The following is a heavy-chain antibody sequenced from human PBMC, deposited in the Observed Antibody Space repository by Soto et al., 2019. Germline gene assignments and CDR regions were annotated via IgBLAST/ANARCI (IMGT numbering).Heavy chain of an antibody. D-gene: IGHD1-1*01. J-gene: IGHJ4*02. Sequence: EVQLLESGGGSVQPGGSLKLSCGVSGFSIPDYGVTWVRQPPGKGLEWVSGFTGGHGKTFYAGSVRGLFTLSREDSRNTVYLQRDSVRVEDTAVYYCTRWNGFGDSWGQGTLVTVAS. CDR2: FTGGHGKT. CDR3: TRWNGFGDS. V-gene: IGHV3-23*01. CDR1: GFSIPDYG.